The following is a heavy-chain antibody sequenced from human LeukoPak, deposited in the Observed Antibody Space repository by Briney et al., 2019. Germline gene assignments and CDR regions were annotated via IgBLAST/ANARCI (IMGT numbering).Heavy chain of an antibody. V-gene: IGHV3-11*01. CDR1: GFTFSDYY. CDR2: ISSSGSTI. D-gene: IGHD1-26*01. J-gene: IGHJ6*03. Sequence: GGSLRLSCAASGFTFSDYYMSWIRQAPGKGLEWVSYISSSGSTIYYADSVKGRFTISRDNAKNSLYLQMNSLRAEDTAVYCCARLGGSSHYYYYMDVWGKGTTVTVSS. CDR3: ARLGGSSHYYYYMDV.